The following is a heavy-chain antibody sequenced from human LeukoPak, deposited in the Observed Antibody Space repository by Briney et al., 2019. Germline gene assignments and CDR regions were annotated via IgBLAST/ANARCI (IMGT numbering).Heavy chain of an antibody. D-gene: IGHD6-13*01. V-gene: IGHV1-2*02. CDR2: ISPNSGDT. CDR3: ARARQGAGTYAFDI. J-gene: IGHJ3*02. CDR1: GYTFTGHY. Sequence: ASVKVSCKASGYTFTGHYMQWVRQAPGQGLELMGWISPNSGDTLHAQKFQGRVTMARDTSINTAYMELSNLRSDDTAVYYCARARQGAGTYAFDIWGQGTMVTVSS.